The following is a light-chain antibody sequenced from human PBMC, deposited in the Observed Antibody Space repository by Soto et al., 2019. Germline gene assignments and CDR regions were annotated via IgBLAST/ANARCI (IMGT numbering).Light chain of an antibody. V-gene: IGKV3-20*01. CDR1: QSVTSSD. CDR3: QQYGSSLFT. J-gene: IGKJ5*01. CDR2: GSS. Sequence: ETVLTQSPGTLSLSPGEKATLSCRASQSVTSSDLAWYQQKPGQAPRLLIYGSSIRATGIPDRFSGSGSETDFIFSISRLEPEDFAVYYCQQYGSSLFTFGQGTRLEIK.